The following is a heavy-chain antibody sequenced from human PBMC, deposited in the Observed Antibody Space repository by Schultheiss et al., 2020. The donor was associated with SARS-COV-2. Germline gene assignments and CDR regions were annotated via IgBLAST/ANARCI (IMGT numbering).Heavy chain of an antibody. CDR2: ISYDGSNK. J-gene: IGHJ4*02. CDR1: GFTFSTYW. V-gene: IGHV3-30*03. Sequence: GGSLRLSCAASGFTFSTYWMTWVRQAPGKGLEWVAVISYDGSNKYYADSVKGRFTISRDNSKNTLYLQMNSLRAEDTAVYYCARGGFESIAADFDYWGQGTLVTVSS. D-gene: IGHD6-6*01. CDR3: ARGGFESIAADFDY.